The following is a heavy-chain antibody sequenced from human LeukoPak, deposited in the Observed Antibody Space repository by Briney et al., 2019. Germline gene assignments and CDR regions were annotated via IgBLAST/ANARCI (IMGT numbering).Heavy chain of an antibody. Sequence: ASVKVSCKASGYTFTSYGISWARQAPGQGLEWMGWISAYNGNTNYAQKLQGRVTMTTDTSTSTAYMELRSLRSDDTAVYYCARVLQYSSSSIPEYYFDYWGQGTLVTVSS. CDR3: ARVLQYSSSSIPEYYFDY. V-gene: IGHV1-18*01. CDR1: GYTFTSYG. J-gene: IGHJ4*02. D-gene: IGHD6-6*01. CDR2: ISAYNGNT.